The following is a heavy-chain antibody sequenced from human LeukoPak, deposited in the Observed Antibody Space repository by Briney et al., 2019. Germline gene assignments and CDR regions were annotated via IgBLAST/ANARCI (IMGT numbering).Heavy chain of an antibody. V-gene: IGHV1-8*01. CDR2: MNPNSGNT. CDR3: ARPSTTDHYYYYYGMDV. Sequence: GASVKVSCKASGYTFTSYDINWLRQATGQGLEWMGWMNPNSGNTGYAQKFQGRVTMTRNTSISTAYMELSSLRSEDTAVYYCARPSTTDHYYYYYGMDVWGQGTTVTVSS. CDR1: GYTFTSYD. J-gene: IGHJ6*02. D-gene: IGHD4-4*01.